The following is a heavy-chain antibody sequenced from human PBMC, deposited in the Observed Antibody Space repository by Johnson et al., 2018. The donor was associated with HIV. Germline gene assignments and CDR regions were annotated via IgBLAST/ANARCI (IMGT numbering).Heavy chain of an antibody. V-gene: IGHV3-9*01. CDR3: AKSLRAVAGGGGAFDM. Sequence: VQLVESGGGLVQPGRSLRLSCAASGFTFDDYAMHWVRQAPGKGLEWVSGISWNSGSIGYADSVKGRFTISRDNAKNSLYLQMNSLRAEDTALYYCAKSLRAVAGGGGAFDMWGQGTMVTVSS. CDR2: ISWNSGSI. J-gene: IGHJ3*02. D-gene: IGHD6-19*01. CDR1: GFTFDDYA.